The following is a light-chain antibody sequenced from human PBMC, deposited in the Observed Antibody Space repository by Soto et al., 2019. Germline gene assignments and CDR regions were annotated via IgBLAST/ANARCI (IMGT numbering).Light chain of an antibody. CDR2: DVS. Sequence: QSVLTQPASVSGSPGQSITISCTGTSSDVGGYNYVSWYQQHPGKAPKLIIYDVSYRPSGVSNRFSGSKSGNTASLTVSGLQPEDEAEYFCSSYSRSLNYVFGSGTKVTVL. CDR1: SSDVGGYNY. V-gene: IGLV2-14*03. CDR3: SSYSRSLNYV. J-gene: IGLJ1*01.